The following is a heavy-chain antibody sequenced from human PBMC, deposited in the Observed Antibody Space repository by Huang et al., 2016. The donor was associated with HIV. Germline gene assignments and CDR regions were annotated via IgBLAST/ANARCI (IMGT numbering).Heavy chain of an antibody. CDR2: IYYSGST. Sequence: QLQLQESGPGLVKPSETLSLTCTVSGVSISNSRYYWGWIRQPPGKGLEYIGSIYYSGSTYYTPSLKSRITAVYYCSRQDEKGYCAGDCSNHYYFGLDVWGHGTTVTVS. D-gene: IGHD2-21*02. CDR1: GVSISNSRYY. V-gene: IGHV4-39*01. CDR3: V. J-gene: IGHJ6*02.